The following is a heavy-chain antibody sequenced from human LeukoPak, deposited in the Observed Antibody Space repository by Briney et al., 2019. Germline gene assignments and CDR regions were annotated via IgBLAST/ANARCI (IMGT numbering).Heavy chain of an antibody. CDR3: ARDESPENWFDP. V-gene: IGHV1-2*02. Sequence: GASVKVSCKASGYTFTGYYMHWVRQAPGQGLEWMGWINPNSGGTNYAQKFQGRVTMTRDTSISTAYMELRSLRSDDTAVYYCARDESPENWFDPWGQGTLVTVSS. CDR1: GYTFTGYY. CDR2: INPNSGGT. J-gene: IGHJ5*02.